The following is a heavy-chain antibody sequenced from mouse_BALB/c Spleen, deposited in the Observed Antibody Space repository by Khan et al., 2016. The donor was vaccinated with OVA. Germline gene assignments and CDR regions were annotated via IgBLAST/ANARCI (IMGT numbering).Heavy chain of an antibody. D-gene: IGHD1-1*01. CDR3: ARGGSRYNYDMDY. CDR1: GYSITSDYA. Sequence: EVKLEESGPGLVKPSQSLSLTCTVTGYSITSDYAWNWIRQFPGNKLEWMGYISYSGSPNYNPALKSRISITRDTSTNHFFLQLNSVTTEDTATYDSARGGSRYNYDMDYWGQGTSVTVSS. V-gene: IGHV3-2*02. CDR2: ISYSGSP. J-gene: IGHJ4*01.